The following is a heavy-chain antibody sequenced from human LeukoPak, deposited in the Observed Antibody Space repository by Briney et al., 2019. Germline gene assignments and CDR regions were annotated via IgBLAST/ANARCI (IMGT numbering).Heavy chain of an antibody. J-gene: IGHJ4*02. Sequence: GGSLRLSCAASGFTFSSYAMSWVRQAPGKGLEWVSAISGSGGSTYYADSVKGRFTISRDNSKNTLYLQMNSLRAEDTAVYYCAKVLSGNLWFGELWGFYFDYWGQGALVTVSS. CDR3: AKVLSGNLWFGELWGFYFDY. D-gene: IGHD3-10*01. CDR1: GFTFSSYA. CDR2: ISGSGGST. V-gene: IGHV3-23*01.